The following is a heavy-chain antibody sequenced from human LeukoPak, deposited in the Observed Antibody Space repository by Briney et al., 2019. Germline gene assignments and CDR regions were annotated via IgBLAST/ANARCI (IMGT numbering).Heavy chain of an antibody. CDR1: AFTFSSYA. V-gene: IGHV3-30-3*01. D-gene: IGHD3-16*01. CDR2: ISYDGSSE. Sequence: GRSLRRSCAPSAFTFSSYAMDWVRQALGKGLQWLAVISYDGSSEYYAESVKGRFTISRDNSKNALYLQMSGLGAEDTAVYYCARDQGWAFDYWGQGTPVTGSS. J-gene: IGHJ4*02. CDR3: ARDQGWAFDY.